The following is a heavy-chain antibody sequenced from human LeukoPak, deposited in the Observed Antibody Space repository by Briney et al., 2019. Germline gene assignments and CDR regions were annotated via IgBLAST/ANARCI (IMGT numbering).Heavy chain of an antibody. CDR2: IYSGGRT. Sequence: PGGSLRFSCAASGFTVSSNYMSWVRQAPGNGLEWVSVIYSGGRTYYADSVKGRFTISRDNSKNTLYLQMNSLRAEDTAVYYCARDLATYGSGNYYYYGMDVWGQGTTVTVSS. J-gene: IGHJ6*02. CDR3: ARDLATYGSGNYYYYGMDV. V-gene: IGHV3-66*01. D-gene: IGHD3-10*01. CDR1: GFTVSSNY.